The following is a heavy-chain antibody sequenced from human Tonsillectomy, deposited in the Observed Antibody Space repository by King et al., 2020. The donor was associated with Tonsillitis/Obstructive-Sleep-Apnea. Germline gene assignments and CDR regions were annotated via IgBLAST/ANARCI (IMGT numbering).Heavy chain of an antibody. V-gene: IGHV3-33*06. CDR3: AKDERSYYWYFDL. Sequence: VQLVESGGGVVQPGRSLRISCAASGFTFSNYGMHWVRQAPGKGLEWVAIIWYDGSNKYYADSVKGRFTISRDNSKNTLYLQMNSLRAEDTAVYYCAKDERSYYWYFDLWGRGTLVTVSS. J-gene: IGHJ2*01. D-gene: IGHD3-10*01. CDR1: GFTFSNYG. CDR2: IWYDGSNK.